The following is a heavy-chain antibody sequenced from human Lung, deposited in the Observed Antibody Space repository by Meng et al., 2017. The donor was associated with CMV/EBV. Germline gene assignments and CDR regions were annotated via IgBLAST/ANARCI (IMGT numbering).Heavy chain of an antibody. CDR3: LRRSGGSV. Sequence: QVQWRGPGPELVKPSATLSLPCAVSGDSITNHNWWAWVRQPPGKGLEWIGEIPHRGSSAYNPSLKSRVSMSIDKSKNQFSLKLTSVTAADTAVYHCLRRSGGSVWGQGTLVTVSS. CDR2: IPHRGSS. CDR1: GDSITNHNW. D-gene: IGHD3-10*01. J-gene: IGHJ1*01. V-gene: IGHV4-4*02.